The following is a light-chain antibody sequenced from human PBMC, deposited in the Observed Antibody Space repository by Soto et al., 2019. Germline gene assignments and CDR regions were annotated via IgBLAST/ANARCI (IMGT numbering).Light chain of an antibody. CDR3: QQTYSSPVT. V-gene: IGKV4-1*01. J-gene: IGKJ2*01. CDR1: QSLLSSSDNRNY. CDR2: WAS. Sequence: DIQLTQSPDSLALSLGERATINCKSSQSLLSSSDNRNYLAWFQQKVGQPPKLLIRWASTRESGVPDRFSASGSATDFTLTISSLQPEDFATYYCQQTYSSPVTFGQGTTLEIK.